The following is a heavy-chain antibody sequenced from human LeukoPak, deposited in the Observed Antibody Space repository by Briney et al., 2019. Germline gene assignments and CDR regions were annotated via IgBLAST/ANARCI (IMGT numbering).Heavy chain of an antibody. CDR2: ISYDGSNK. V-gene: IGHV3-30*18. CDR1: GFTFSSYG. D-gene: IGHD1-26*01. CDR3: AKTRGTYNAYYYYMDV. Sequence: GSLRLSCAASGFTFSSYGMHWVRQAPGKGLEWVTVISYDGSNKYYADSVKGRFTISRDNSKNTLYLEMNSLTAEDTAVYYCAKTRGTYNAYYYYMDVWGKGTTVTVSS. J-gene: IGHJ6*03.